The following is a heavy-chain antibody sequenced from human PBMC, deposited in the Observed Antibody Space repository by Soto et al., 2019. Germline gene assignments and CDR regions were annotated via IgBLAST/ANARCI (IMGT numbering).Heavy chain of an antibody. J-gene: IGHJ4*02. CDR2: ISWDGGST. D-gene: IGHD6-19*01. CDR3: AKDQVHLSKYSSGWYGSIDY. Sequence: GGSLRLSCAASGFTFDDYTMHWVRQAPGKGLEWVSLISWDGGSTYYADSVKGRFTISRDNSKNSLYLQMNSLRTEDTALYYCAKDQVHLSKYSSGWYGSIDYWGQGTLVTVSS. V-gene: IGHV3-43*01. CDR1: GFTFDDYT.